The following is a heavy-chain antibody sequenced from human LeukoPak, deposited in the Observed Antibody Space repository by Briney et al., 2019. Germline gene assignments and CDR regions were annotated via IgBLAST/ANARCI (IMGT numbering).Heavy chain of an antibody. J-gene: IGHJ4*02. CDR2: ISSDGSRV. V-gene: IGHV3-74*01. CDR3: AKEPSYYDSSGYYYFDY. Sequence: GGSLRLSCAASGFTFSDYWMHWVRQAPGKGLVWVSRISSDGSRVTYADSVKGRFTISRDNAKNTLYLQMNSLRAEDTAVYYCAKEPSYYDSSGYYYFDYWGQGTLVTVSS. D-gene: IGHD3-22*01. CDR1: GFTFSDYW.